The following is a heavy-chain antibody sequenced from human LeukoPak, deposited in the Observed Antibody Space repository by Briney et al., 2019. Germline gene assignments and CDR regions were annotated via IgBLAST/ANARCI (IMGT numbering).Heavy chain of an antibody. D-gene: IGHD2-2*01. CDR1: GASLSGYY. J-gene: IGHJ4*02. CDR3: ARVAYCSSTSCYGIFGIDY. CDR2: IYYSGST. V-gene: IGHV4-34*01. Sequence: SETLSLTCAVYGASLSGYYWSWIRQPPGKGLEWIGSIYYSGSTYYNPSLKSRVTISVDTSKNQFSLKLSSVTAADTAVYYCARVAYCSSTSCYGIFGIDYWGQGTLVTVSS.